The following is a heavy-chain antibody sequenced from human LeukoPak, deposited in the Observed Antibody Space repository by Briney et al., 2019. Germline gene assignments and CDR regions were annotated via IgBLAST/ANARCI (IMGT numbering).Heavy chain of an antibody. CDR2: INPNSGGT. CDR3: AREPMVRDFNWFDP. D-gene: IGHD3-10*01. V-gene: IGHV1-2*06. Sequence: GASVKVSCKASGYTFTGYYIHWVRQAPGQGLEWMGRINPNSGGTNHAQKFQGRVTMTRDTSISTAYMELNRLTSDDTAVYYCAREPMVRDFNWFDPWGQGTLVTVSS. CDR1: GYTFTGYY. J-gene: IGHJ5*02.